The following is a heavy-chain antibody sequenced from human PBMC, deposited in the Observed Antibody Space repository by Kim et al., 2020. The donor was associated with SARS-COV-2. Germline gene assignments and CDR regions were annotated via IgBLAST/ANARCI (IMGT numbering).Heavy chain of an antibody. V-gene: IGHV1-18*01. CDR1: GYTFTSYG. CDR3: ARDSDSSSWYGRSSRFDP. Sequence: ASVKVSCKASGYTFTSYGISWVRQAPGQGLEWMGWISAYNGNTNYAQKLQGRVTMTTDTSTSTAYMELRSLRSDDTAVYYCARDSDSSSWYGRSSRFDPWGQGTLVTVSS. J-gene: IGHJ5*02. D-gene: IGHD6-13*01. CDR2: ISAYNGNT.